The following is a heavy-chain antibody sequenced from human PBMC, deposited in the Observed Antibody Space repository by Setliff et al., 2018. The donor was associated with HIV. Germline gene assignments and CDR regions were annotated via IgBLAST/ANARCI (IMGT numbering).Heavy chain of an antibody. CDR1: GFTFSSYA. Sequence: GGSLRLSCAASGFTFSSYAMSWVRQAPGKGLEWVSTISTSGADTYDAHSVKGRFTISRDNSLNTVYLQTNSLRAEDTAVYYCAKVEIASRPRGFDYWGQGTLVTVSS. CDR2: ISTSGADT. V-gene: IGHV3-23*01. D-gene: IGHD6-6*01. J-gene: IGHJ4*02. CDR3: AKVEIASRPRGFDY.